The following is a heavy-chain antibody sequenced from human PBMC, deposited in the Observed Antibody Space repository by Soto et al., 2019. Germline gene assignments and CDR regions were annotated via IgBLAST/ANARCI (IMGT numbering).Heavy chain of an antibody. CDR2: IYYSGTT. J-gene: IGHJ5*02. CDR3: ARLKGAFFTTTYNWFGP. D-gene: IGHD1-26*01. Sequence: SETLSLTCTVSGDSISSSSYYWGWIRQPPGKGLEWIGDIYYSGTTHYNPSLKSRVTISIDTSKNQFSLHLRSVTAADTAVYYFARLKGAFFTTTYNWFGPWGQGTPVTV. CDR1: GDSISSSSYY. V-gene: IGHV4-39*01.